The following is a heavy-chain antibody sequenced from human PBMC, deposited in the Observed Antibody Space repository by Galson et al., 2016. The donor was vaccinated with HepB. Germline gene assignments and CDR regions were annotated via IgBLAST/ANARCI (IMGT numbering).Heavy chain of an antibody. D-gene: IGHD1-26*01. J-gene: IGHJ4*02. V-gene: IGHV2-5*02. CDR2: IYWDDDK. CDR1: GFTPNTRGVG. Sequence: PALVKPTQTLTLTCSLSGFTPNTRGVGVAWIRQPPGKALEWLGIIYWDDDKRYKPSLKDRLTITKDTSKSQVVLTLTNVDRVDTATYFCAHSGPATRPGSGSFFDVWGQGTLITVSS. CDR3: AHSGPATRPGSGSFFDV.